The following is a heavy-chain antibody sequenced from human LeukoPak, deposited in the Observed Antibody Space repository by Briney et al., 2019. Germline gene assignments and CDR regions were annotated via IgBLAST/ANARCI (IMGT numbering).Heavy chain of an antibody. CDR2: INPHSGGT. CDR1: GYTFTAYY. J-gene: IGHJ4*02. V-gene: IGHV1-2*02. D-gene: IGHD3-10*01. CDR3: ARNDRWFGGLVTLDC. Sequence: ASVKVSCKASGYTFTAYYMHWVRQAPGQGLEWLGWINPHSGGTNYAQKFQGRVTMTRDTSISTAYMELSSLRSDDTAVYYCARNDRWFGGLVTLDCWGQGTLVTVSS.